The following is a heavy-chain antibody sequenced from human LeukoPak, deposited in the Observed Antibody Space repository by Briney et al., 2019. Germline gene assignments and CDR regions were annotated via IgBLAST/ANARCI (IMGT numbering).Heavy chain of an antibody. CDR1: GFTFSSYW. CDR3: ARHLSGVTGYTYGRGIDY. D-gene: IGHD5-18*01. J-gene: IGHJ4*02. CDR2: IKQDGSEK. V-gene: IGHV3-7*01. Sequence: GGSLRLSCATSGFTFSSYWMSWVRQTPGKGLEWVANIKQDGSEKYYVDSVKGRFTISRDNAKTSLYLQMNSLRAADTAVYYCARHLSGVTGYTYGRGIDYWGQGTLVTVSS.